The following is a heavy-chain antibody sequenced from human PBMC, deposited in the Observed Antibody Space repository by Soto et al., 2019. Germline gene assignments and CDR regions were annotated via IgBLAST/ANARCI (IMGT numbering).Heavy chain of an antibody. J-gene: IGHJ4*02. D-gene: IGHD6-6*01. Sequence: PGGSLRLSCAASGVTFSSYGMHWVRQAPGKGLEWVAVIWYDGSNKYYADSVKGRFTISRDNSKNTLYLQMNSLRAEDTAVYYCASGRGYSSSSTPYWGQGTLVTVSS. CDR3: ASGRGYSSSSTPY. CDR2: IWYDGSNK. CDR1: GVTFSSYG. V-gene: IGHV3-33*01.